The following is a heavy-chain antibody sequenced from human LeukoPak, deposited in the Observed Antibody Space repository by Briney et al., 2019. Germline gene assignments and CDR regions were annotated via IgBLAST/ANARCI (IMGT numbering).Heavy chain of an antibody. CDR1: GGSISSYY. CDR2: MDYSGST. V-gene: IGHV4-59*08. CDR3: ARTYGDYEGALDY. J-gene: IGHJ4*02. Sequence: AETLSLTCTVSGGSISSYYWSWIRQPPGKGLEWIGYMDYSGSTNYNPSLKSRVTISVDTSKNQFSLKLSSVTAADTAVYYCARTYGDYEGALDYWGQGTLVTVSS. D-gene: IGHD4-17*01.